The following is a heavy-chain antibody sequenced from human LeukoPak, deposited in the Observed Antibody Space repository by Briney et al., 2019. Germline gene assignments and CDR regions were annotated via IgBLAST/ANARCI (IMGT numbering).Heavy chain of an antibody. CDR1: GYTFTTSD. CDR2: MNPNSGKT. CDR3: ARGRPGPAGAGTYDF. J-gene: IGHJ4*02. D-gene: IGHD6-13*01. Sequence: ASVTVSCTASGYTFTTSDINWVRQATGHGLEWMGWMNPNSGKTGSAQKFQGRLTMTKNTSTSTAYMEVTGLKFEDTAIYYCARGRPGPAGAGTYDFWGQGTLITVSS. V-gene: IGHV1-8*01.